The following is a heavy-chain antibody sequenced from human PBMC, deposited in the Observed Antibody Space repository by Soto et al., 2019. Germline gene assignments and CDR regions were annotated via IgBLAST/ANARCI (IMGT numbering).Heavy chain of an antibody. Sequence: SETLSLTCTVSGGSISSGGYYWSWIRQHPGKGLEWIGYIYYSGSTYYNPSLKSRVTISVDTSKNQFSLKLSSVTAADTAVYYCARAPLPAWFDPWGQEPWSPSPQ. V-gene: IGHV4-31*03. CDR2: IYYSGST. CDR1: GGSISSGGYY. CDR3: ARAPLPAWFDP. J-gene: IGHJ5*02.